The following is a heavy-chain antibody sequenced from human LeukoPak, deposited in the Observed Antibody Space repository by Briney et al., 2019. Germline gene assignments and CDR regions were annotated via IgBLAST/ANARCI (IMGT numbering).Heavy chain of an antibody. Sequence: PGRSLRLSCAAFEFPFSSYSMNWVRQAPGKGLEWVSHISSNSNTRHYADSVKGRFIISRDNAKKSLYLQMNSLRAEDTAVYYCARDNGYNFDFWGQGSLVIVTS. CDR3: ARDNGYNFDF. CDR2: ISSNSNTR. CDR1: EFPFSSYS. J-gene: IGHJ4*02. V-gene: IGHV3-48*04. D-gene: IGHD5-24*01.